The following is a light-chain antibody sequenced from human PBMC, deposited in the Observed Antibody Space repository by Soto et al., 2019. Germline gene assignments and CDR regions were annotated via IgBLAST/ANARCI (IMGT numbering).Light chain of an antibody. CDR3: QPSYRAPLT. J-gene: IGKJ3*01. CDR1: QTISTY. Sequence: DIQMNQYTSSLSASVGDRVTITCRASQTISTYLNWYQQKPGKAPKLLIHAASSLQSGVPSRFSGSGSGTDFTLTISNLQPEDFATYYCQPSYRAPLTFCPGTRWIS. CDR2: AAS. V-gene: IGKV1-39*01.